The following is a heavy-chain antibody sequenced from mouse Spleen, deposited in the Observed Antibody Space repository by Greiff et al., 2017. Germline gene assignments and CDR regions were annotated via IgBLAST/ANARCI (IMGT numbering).Heavy chain of an antibody. CDR1: GYTFTEYT. CDR2: FYPGSGSI. V-gene: IGHV1-62-2*01. J-gene: IGHJ4*01. CDR3: ARHVPNWDRGFYYAMDY. Sequence: QVQLKQSGAELVKPGASVKLSCKASGYTFTEYTIHWVKQRSGQGLEWIGWFYPGSGSIKYNEKFKDKATLTADKSSSTVYMELSRLTSEDSAVYFCARHVPNWDRGFYYAMDYWGQGTSVTVSS. D-gene: IGHD4-1*02.